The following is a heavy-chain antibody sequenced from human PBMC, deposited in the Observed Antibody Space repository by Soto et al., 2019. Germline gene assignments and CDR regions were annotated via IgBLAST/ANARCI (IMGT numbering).Heavy chain of an antibody. J-gene: IGHJ4*02. CDR3: ARSGDNFNVLDY. CDR2: SSNSGTFA. D-gene: IGHD1-1*01. CDR1: GFTFSDYY. Sequence: PVGSLRLSCAASGFTFSDYYMSWVRQAPGRGLEWISYSSNSGTFARYATSVKGRFSISRDNANNSLYLEMNGLRVEDTAVYYCARSGDNFNVLDYWGQGTPVTVSS. V-gene: IGHV3-11*06.